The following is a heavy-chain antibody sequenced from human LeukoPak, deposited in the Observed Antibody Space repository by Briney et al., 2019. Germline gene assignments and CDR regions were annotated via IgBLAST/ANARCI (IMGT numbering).Heavy chain of an antibody. CDR3: ARESGSSGYYYLDY. J-gene: IGHJ4*02. V-gene: IGHV3-48*03. CDR1: GFTFSSYE. D-gene: IGHD3-22*01. Sequence: GGSLRLSCAAPGFTFSSYEMNWVRQAPGKGLEWVSYISSSGSTIYYADSAKGRFTISRDNAKNSLYLQMNSLRAEDTAVYYCARESGSSGYYYLDYWGQGTLVTVSS. CDR2: ISSSGSTI.